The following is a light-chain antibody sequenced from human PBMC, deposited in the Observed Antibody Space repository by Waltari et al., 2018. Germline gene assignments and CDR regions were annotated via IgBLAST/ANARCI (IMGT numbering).Light chain of an antibody. Sequence: DIQLTQSPSFLSASVGDRVTITCRDSQGISSYLAWYQQKPGKAPKLLIYAASTLQSGVPSRFSGRGSGTEFTLTISSLQPEDFATYYCQQLNSYPLMYTFGQGTKLEIK. V-gene: IGKV1-9*01. CDR2: AAS. CDR1: QGISSY. J-gene: IGKJ2*01. CDR3: QQLNSYPLMYT.